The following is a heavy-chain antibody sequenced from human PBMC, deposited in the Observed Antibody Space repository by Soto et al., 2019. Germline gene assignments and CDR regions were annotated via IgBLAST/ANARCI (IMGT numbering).Heavy chain of an antibody. CDR3: ARAPKVSGSAQTRPDF. J-gene: IGHJ4*02. V-gene: IGHV4-39*01. D-gene: IGHD6-6*01. CDR2: IYYSGTT. Sequence: SETLSLTCTVSGGSTNSRSDYWGWIRQPPGKGLEWIGSIYYSGTTNDNPSLQSRVSISVDTSKNQFSLNLTSLTAADTAVYYCARAPKVSGSAQTRPDFWGQGSLVTVSS. CDR1: GGSTNSRSDY.